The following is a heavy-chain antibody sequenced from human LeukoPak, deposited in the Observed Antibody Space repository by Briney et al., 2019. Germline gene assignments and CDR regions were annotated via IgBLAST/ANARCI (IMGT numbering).Heavy chain of an antibody. CDR2: IIPMFGSA. CDR3: ARVGRSRGSLPNSYYYMDV. Sequence: SVTVSCKASGDIFNSYSISWVRQAPGQGLEWMGGIIPMFGSANYAQTFQDRVTITTDQSTSTAYMELSSLSSEDTAVYYCARVGRSRGSLPNSYYYMDVWGTGTTVTVSS. D-gene: IGHD1-26*01. J-gene: IGHJ6*03. CDR1: GDIFNSYS. V-gene: IGHV1-69*05.